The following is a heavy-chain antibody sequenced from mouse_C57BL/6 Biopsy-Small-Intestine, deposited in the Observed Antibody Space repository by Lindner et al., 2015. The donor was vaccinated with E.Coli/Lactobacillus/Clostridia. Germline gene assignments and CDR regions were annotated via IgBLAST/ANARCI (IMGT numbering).Heavy chain of an antibody. Sequence: SVKVSCKASGYTFTSHPINWVRQATGQGLEWLGWMSPNSDNKGYARKFQGRVTMTRDTSISTAYMELSGLTSEDTAVYYCARMDYDGHPGLEPFDFWGQGTLVTVSS. CDR3: ARMDYDGHPGLEPFDF. D-gene: IGHD3-2*01. J-gene: IGHJ4*01. CDR2: MSPNSDNK. V-gene: IGHV1S55*01. CDR1: GYTFTSHP.